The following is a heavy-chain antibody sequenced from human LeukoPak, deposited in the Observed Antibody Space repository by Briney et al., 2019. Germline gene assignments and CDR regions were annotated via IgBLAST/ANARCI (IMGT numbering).Heavy chain of an antibody. CDR1: GYTFTGYY. J-gene: IGHJ4*02. CDR3: ASTFIYDILTGYQED. CDR2: INPSSGGT. V-gene: IGHV1-2*02. Sequence: ASVKVSCKASGYTFTGYYMHWVRQAPGQGLEWMGWINPSSGGTNYAQKFQGRVTMTRDTSISTAYMELSRLRSDDTAVYYCASTFIYDILTGYQEDWGQGTLVTVSS. D-gene: IGHD3-9*01.